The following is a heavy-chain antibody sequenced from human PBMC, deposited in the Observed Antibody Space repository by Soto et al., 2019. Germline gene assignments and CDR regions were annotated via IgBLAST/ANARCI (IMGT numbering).Heavy chain of an antibody. J-gene: IGHJ6*02. V-gene: IGHV3-30-3*01. CDR1: GFTFSSYA. CDR2: ISYDGSNK. CDR3: ARDGSGSYYPRTYYYYYGMDV. D-gene: IGHD3-10*01. Sequence: QVQLVESGGGVVQPGRSLRLSCAASGFTFSSYAMHWVRQAPGKGLEWVAVISYDGSNKYYADSVKGRFTISRDNSKNTLYLQMHSLRAEDTAVYYCARDGSGSYYPRTYYYYYGMDVWGQGNTVTVSS.